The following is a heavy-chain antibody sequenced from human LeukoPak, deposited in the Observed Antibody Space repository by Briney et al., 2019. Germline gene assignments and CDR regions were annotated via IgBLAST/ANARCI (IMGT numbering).Heavy chain of an antibody. V-gene: IGHV3-21*04. CDR3: AKDFRAKSGSGSYGWFDP. CDR1: GFAFSSYS. J-gene: IGHJ5*02. D-gene: IGHD3-10*01. CDR2: ISSSSSYI. Sequence: GGSLRLSCAASGFAFSSYSMNWVRQAPGKGLEWVSSISSSSSYIYYADSVKGRFTISRDNAKNSLYLQMNSLRAEDTAVYYCAKDFRAKSGSGSYGWFDPWGQGTLVTVSS.